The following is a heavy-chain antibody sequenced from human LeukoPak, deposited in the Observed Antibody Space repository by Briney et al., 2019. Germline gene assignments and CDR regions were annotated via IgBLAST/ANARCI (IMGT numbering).Heavy chain of an antibody. CDR2: ISYDGTNK. J-gene: IGHJ4*02. V-gene: IGHV3-30-3*01. CDR3: ARDPLYTNSPPSYFDY. Sequence: GGSLRLSCAASGFTLSSYAMNWVRQAPGKGLEWVAIISYDGTNKDYADSVKGRFTISRDNSRNTLYLQMNSLRAEDTAVYYCARDPLYTNSPPSYFDYWGQGTLVTVSS. D-gene: IGHD2-2*02. CDR1: GFTLSSYA.